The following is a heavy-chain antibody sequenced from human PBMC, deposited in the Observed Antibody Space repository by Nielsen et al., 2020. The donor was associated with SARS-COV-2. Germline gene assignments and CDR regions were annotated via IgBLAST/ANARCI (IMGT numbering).Heavy chain of an antibody. CDR1: GFTFSSYA. CDR3: ARTYSSALTTFDY. V-gene: IGHV3-30*04. D-gene: IGHD6-19*01. J-gene: IGHJ4*02. Sequence: GGSLRLSCAASGFTFSSYAMHWVRQAPGKGLEWVAVISYDGSNKYYADSVKGRFTISRDNSKNTLYPQMNSLRAEDTAVYYCARTYSSALTTFDYWGQGTLVTVSS. CDR2: ISYDGSNK.